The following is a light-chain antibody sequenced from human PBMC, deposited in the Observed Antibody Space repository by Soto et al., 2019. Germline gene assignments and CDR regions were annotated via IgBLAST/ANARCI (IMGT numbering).Light chain of an antibody. J-gene: IGLJ3*02. CDR3: QSYDTSLRGWV. CDR1: SSNIGAGYE. V-gene: IGLV1-40*01. CDR2: GNK. Sequence: HSVLVQPPSVSGAPGRTVIISCTGSSSNIGAGYEVHWYQQLPRTAPRLLIYGNKYRPSGVPDRFSGSKSGTSASLAITGLQPEDEADYYCQSYDTSLRGWVFGGGTKLTVL.